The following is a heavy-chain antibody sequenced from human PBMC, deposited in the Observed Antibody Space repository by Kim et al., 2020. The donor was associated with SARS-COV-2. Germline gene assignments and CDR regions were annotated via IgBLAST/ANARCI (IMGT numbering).Heavy chain of an antibody. D-gene: IGHD3-16*01. CDR2: INSDGSST. Sequence: GGSLRLSCAASGFTFSSYWMHWVRQAPGKGLVWVSRINSDGSSTSYADSVKGRFTISRDNAKNTLYLQMNSLRAEDTAVYYCASIIAARFTFSWYFDLWGRGTLVTVSS. V-gene: IGHV3-74*01. J-gene: IGHJ2*01. CDR1: GFTFSSYW. CDR3: ASIIAARFTFSWYFDL.